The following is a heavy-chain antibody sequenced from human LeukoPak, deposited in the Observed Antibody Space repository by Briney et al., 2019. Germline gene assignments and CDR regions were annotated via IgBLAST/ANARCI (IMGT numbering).Heavy chain of an antibody. CDR3: ARGTVTPDF. V-gene: IGHV3-74*01. J-gene: IGHJ4*02. CDR2: INSDGSST. CDR1: AFTFSSYW. Sequence: PGGSLTLSCAASAFTFSSYWMHWVSPAHGKGLVWVSRINSDGSSTSYADSVKGRFTISRDNAKNTLYLQMNSLRAEDTAVYYCARGTVTPDFWGQGTLVTVSS. D-gene: IGHD4-17*01.